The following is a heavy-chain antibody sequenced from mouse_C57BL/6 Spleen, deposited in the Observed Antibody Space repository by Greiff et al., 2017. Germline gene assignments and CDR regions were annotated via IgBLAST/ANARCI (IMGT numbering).Heavy chain of an antibody. Sequence: ESGPGLVKPSQSLSLTCSVTGYSITSGYYWNWIRQFPGNKLEWMGYISYDGSNNYNPSLKNRISITRDTSKNQFFLKLNSVTTEDTATYYCARGFITTVVDYAMDYWGQGTSVTVSS. CDR3: ARGFITTVVDYAMDY. D-gene: IGHD1-1*01. V-gene: IGHV3-6*01. J-gene: IGHJ4*01. CDR2: ISYDGSN. CDR1: GYSITSGYY.